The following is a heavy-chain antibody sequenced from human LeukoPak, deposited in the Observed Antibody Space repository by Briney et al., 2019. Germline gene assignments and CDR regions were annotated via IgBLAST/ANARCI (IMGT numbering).Heavy chain of an antibody. D-gene: IGHD3-10*01. CDR2: IKSKADGETT. V-gene: IGHV3-15*01. J-gene: IGHJ4*02. Sequence: GGSLRLSCAASAFTFTNAWMNWVRQAPGKGLEWVAHIKSKADGETTEYAAPVRGRFTISRDDSKNTLYLQMNSLETEDTAVYYCISSSTPMIRNYFDYWGLGTRVTVSS. CDR1: AFTFTNAW. CDR3: ISSSTPMIRNYFDY.